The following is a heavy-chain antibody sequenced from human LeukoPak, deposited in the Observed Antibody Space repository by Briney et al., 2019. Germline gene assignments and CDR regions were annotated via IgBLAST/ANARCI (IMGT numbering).Heavy chain of an antibody. J-gene: IGHJ4*02. CDR2: ISGYSGST. D-gene: IGHD6-19*01. CDR1: GYTFATYS. CDR3: ARGHSSGRDYYFDT. Sequence: ASVKVSCKTSGYTFATYSINWVRQAPGQGLEWMGWISGYSGSTNYAQKLQGRVIMTTDTSTTTAYMELRSLKSGDTAVYYCARGHSSGRDYYFDTWGQGTLVTVSS. V-gene: IGHV1-18*01.